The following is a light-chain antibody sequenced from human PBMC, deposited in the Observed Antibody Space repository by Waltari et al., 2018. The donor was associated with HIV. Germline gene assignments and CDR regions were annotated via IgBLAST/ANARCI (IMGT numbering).Light chain of an antibody. CDR2: TTS. Sequence: DIRMTQAPSSLSASVGDRVTIACRASPSIANYLNWYQQKPRKAPQLRISTTSNLPSGVPSRFSGSGSGTDFTLTISSLQPEDFAAYYCQQTYSTLYTVGQGTKLQIK. CDR3: QQTYSTLYT. J-gene: IGKJ2*01. CDR1: PSIANY. V-gene: IGKV1-39*01.